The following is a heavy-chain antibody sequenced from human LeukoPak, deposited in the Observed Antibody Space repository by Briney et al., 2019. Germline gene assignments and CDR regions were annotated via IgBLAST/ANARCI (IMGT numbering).Heavy chain of an antibody. D-gene: IGHD2-21*01. J-gene: IGHJ4*02. CDR1: GFTFSNAC. Sequence: PGGSLILSCSASGFTFSNACMIWVRHAPGKGLEWFGRIKSKPGGGTSDYAAPVKGRFTISRDGSKNTLYLQMNSLKTEDTAVYYCTTSVIYWGQGTLVTVSS. CDR3: TTSVIY. V-gene: IGHV3-15*01. CDR2: IKSKPGGGTS.